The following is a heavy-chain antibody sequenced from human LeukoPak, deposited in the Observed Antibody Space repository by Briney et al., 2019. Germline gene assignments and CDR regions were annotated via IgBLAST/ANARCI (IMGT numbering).Heavy chain of an antibody. CDR3: ATEVASWSDP. V-gene: IGHV3-74*01. CDR1: GFTFSTYW. CDR2: IRSDGKST. J-gene: IGHJ5*02. Sequence: PGGSLRLSCAASGFTFSTYWMNWVRQAPGKGLVWVSRIRSDGKSTSYTDSVRGRFTISRDNAKNTLYLQMNGLRDEDTAVYYCATEVASWSDPWGQGTLVTVSP. D-gene: IGHD2-15*01.